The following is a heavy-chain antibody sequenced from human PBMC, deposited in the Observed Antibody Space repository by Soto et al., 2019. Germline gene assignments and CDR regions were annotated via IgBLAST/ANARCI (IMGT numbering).Heavy chain of an antibody. D-gene: IGHD2-21*02. Sequence: ASETLSLTCTVSGGSISSGDYYWSWIRQPPGKGLEWIGYIYYSGSTYYNPSLKSRVTISVDTPKNQFSLKLSSVTAADTAVYYCAGIPSGYCGGDCYFGYWGQGALVTVSS. J-gene: IGHJ4*02. V-gene: IGHV4-30-4*01. CDR1: GGSISSGDYY. CDR2: IYYSGST. CDR3: AGIPSGYCGGDCYFGY.